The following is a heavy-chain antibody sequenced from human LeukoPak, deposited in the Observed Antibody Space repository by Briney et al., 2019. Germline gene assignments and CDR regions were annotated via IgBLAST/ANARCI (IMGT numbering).Heavy chain of an antibody. J-gene: IGHJ6*02. CDR1: GFKFSDYA. CDR3: AKWVPRSLESIYGMDV. V-gene: IGHV3-23*01. Sequence: GGSLRLSCAASGFKFSDYAMNWVRQASGKGLEWVSGMSGTGGTSYYADSAKGRFTISRDNSKSTLDLQMNSLRAEDTAVYHCAKWVPRSLESIYGMDVWGQGTTVIVSS. CDR2: MSGTGGTS. D-gene: IGHD3-3*01.